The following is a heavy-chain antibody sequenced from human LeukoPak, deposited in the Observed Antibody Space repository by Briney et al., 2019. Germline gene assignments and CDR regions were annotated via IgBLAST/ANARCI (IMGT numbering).Heavy chain of an antibody. CDR1: GYPFTDYY. CDR2: IDPLDGET. CDR3: ARDHEERGPYLDL. Sequence: ASVKVSCKSSGYPFTDYYIHWLQHAPGKGLEWMGRIDPLDGETTYAETFLGRVTFTADTSTSTIYMELNSLTFADRAVYYCARDHEERGPYLDLWGQGTQVFVSS. D-gene: IGHD3-10*01. J-gene: IGHJ4*02. V-gene: IGHV1-69-2*01.